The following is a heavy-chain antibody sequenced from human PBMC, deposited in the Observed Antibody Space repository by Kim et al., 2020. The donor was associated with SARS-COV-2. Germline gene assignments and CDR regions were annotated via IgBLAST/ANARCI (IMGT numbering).Heavy chain of an antibody. CDR2: IYPGDSDT. J-gene: IGHJ6*02. D-gene: IGHD3-9*01. CDR3: ARLMGYYDILTGSGYGMDV. Sequence: GESLKISCKGSGYSFTSYWIGWVRQMPGKGLEWMGIIYPGDSDTRYSPSFQGQVTISADKSISTAYLQWSSLKASDTAMYYCARLMGYYDILTGSGYGMDVWGQGTTVTVSS. CDR1: GYSFTSYW. V-gene: IGHV5-51*01.